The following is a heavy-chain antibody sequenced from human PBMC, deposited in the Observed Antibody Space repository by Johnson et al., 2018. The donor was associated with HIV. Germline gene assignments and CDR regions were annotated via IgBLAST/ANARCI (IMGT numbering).Heavy chain of an antibody. CDR2: ISGSGGST. Sequence: VQLVESGGGLVQPGGSLRLSCAASGFTFSSYAMSWVRQAPGKGLEWVPAISGSGGSTYYADSVKGRFTISRDNAKNSLYLQMNSLRAEDTALYYCARDRRSIAARPGAAFDIWGQGTGVTVSS. D-gene: IGHD6-6*01. J-gene: IGHJ3*02. CDR3: ARDRRSIAARPGAAFDI. CDR1: GFTFSSYA. V-gene: IGHV3-23*04.